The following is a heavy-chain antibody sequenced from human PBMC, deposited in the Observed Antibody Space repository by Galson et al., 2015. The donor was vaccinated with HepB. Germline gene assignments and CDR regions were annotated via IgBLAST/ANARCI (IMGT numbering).Heavy chain of an antibody. V-gene: IGHV7-4-1*02. CDR2: INTNIGNP. Sequence: SVKVSCKASGYTFTSYAMNWVRQAPGQGLEWMGWINTNIGNPTYAQGFTGRFVFSLDTSVSTAYLQISSLKAEDTAVYYCARDPSLRLHLYFDLWGRGTLVTVSS. J-gene: IGHJ2*01. CDR1: GYTFTSYA. D-gene: IGHD3-16*01. CDR3: ARDPSLRLHLYFDL.